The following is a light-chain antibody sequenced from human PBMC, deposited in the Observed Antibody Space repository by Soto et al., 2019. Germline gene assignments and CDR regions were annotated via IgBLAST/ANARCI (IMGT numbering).Light chain of an antibody. J-gene: IGLJ2*01. V-gene: IGLV1-51*01. Sequence: QSVLTQPPSVSAAPGQKVTISCSGSSSNIGSNYVSWYQQLPGTAPKLLIYDSNKRPSGIPDRFSGSKSGTSATLGITGLQTGDEADYYCGTWDSSLSAVVFGGGTQLTV. CDR3: GTWDSSLSAVV. CDR1: SSNIGSNY. CDR2: DSN.